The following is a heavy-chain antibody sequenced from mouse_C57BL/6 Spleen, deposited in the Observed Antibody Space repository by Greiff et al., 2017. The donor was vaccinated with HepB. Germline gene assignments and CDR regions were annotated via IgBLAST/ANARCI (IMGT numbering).Heavy chain of an antibody. J-gene: IGHJ4*01. D-gene: IGHD1-1*01. CDR3: ARPRVVEGDYAMDY. Sequence: EVKLQESGGGLVQPGGSLKLSCAASGFTFSDYYMYWVRQTPEKRLEWVAYISNGGGSTYYPDTVKGRFTISRDNAKNTLYLQMSRLKSEDTAMYYCARPRVVEGDYAMDYWGQGTSVTVSS. CDR1: GFTFSDYY. CDR2: ISNGGGST. V-gene: IGHV5-12*01.